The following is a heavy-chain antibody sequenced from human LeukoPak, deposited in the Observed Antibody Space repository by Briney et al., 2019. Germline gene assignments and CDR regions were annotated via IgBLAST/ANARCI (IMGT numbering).Heavy chain of an antibody. CDR3: ARDLTAYSSSWYYFDY. CDR2: IKQDGSEK. CDR1: GFTFSSYW. V-gene: IGHV3-7*03. J-gene: IGHJ4*02. D-gene: IGHD6-13*01. Sequence: QPGGSLRLSCAASGFTFSSYWMNWVRQAPGKGLEWVASIKQDGSEKYYVDSVKGRFTISRDNAKNSLYLQMNSLRAEDTAVYYCARDLTAYSSSWYYFDYWGQGTLVTVSA.